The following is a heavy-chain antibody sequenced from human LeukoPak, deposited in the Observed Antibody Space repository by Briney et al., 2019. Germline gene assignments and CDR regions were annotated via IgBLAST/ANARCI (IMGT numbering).Heavy chain of an antibody. CDR3: ASWDSSSWYRGSDY. Sequence: SETLSLTCTVSGGSISSYFWSWIRQPPGKGLEWIGSIYYSGSTYYNPSLKSRVTISVDTSKNQFSLKLSSVTAADTAVYYCASWDSSSWYRGSDYWGQGTLVTVS. D-gene: IGHD6-13*01. CDR2: IYYSGST. J-gene: IGHJ4*02. V-gene: IGHV4-39*01. CDR1: GGSISSYF.